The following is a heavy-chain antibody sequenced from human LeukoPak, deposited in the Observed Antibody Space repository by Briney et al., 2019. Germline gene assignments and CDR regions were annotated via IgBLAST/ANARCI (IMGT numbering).Heavy chain of an antibody. J-gene: IGHJ6*03. D-gene: IGHD2-21*01. CDR3: ARFPVHFLDYSYYYYMDV. V-gene: IGHV3-23*01. CDR1: GFTFSTYA. CDR2: ISASGETI. Sequence: GGSLRLSCAASGFTFSTYAMSWVRQAPGKGLEWVSAISASGETIYYAESVEGRFTISRDNSKNTLSLQMNSLRAEDTAVYYCARFPVHFLDYSYYYYMDVWGKGTTVTVSS.